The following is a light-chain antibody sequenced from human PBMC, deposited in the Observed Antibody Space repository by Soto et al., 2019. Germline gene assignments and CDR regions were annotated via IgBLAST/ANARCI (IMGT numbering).Light chain of an antibody. CDR3: QHYNSYSEA. CDR2: KAS. V-gene: IGKV1-5*03. Sequence: DIQMTQSSSTLFGSVGDRVTITCRASQTISSWLAWYQQKPGKAPKLLIYKASTLKSGVPSRFSGSGSGTEFTLTISSMQPDDFANYYCQHYNSYSEAFGQGTKVDIK. CDR1: QTISSW. J-gene: IGKJ1*01.